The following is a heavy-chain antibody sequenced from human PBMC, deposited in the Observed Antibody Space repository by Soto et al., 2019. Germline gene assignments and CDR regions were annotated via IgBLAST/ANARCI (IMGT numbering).Heavy chain of an antibody. J-gene: IGHJ4*02. D-gene: IGHD6-19*01. CDR2: ISDSGATT. CDR1: GFPFGENA. Sequence: GGSLRLSCAASGFPFGENAMSWVRQAPGKGLEWVSGISDSGATTYYADSVRGRFTISRDNSKNTLDLQMKSLRAEYSASDACAKEDTTSGSRDHWGQGALVTVSS. CDR3: AKEDTTSGSRDH. V-gene: IGHV3-23*01.